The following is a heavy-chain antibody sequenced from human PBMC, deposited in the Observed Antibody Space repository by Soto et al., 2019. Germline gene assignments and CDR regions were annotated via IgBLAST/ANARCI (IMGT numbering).Heavy chain of an antibody. J-gene: IGHJ6*02. V-gene: IGHV3-30*18. CDR2: ISYDGSDK. CDR3: AKDRGFIYYYGLDV. D-gene: IGHD3-10*01. Sequence: QVQLVESGGGVVQPGRSLRLSCAASGFTFSSFGMHWVRQAPGKGLEWVAVISYDGSDKYYADSVKGRFTISRDNSKNTLYLQMNSLRAEDTAVYSCAKDRGFIYYYGLDVWGQETTVTVSS. CDR1: GFTFSSFG.